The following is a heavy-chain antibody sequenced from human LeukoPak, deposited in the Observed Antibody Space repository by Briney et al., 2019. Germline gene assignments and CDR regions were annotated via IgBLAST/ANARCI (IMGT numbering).Heavy chain of an antibody. Sequence: PSETLSLTCTVSGGSISSSSYYWGWIRQPPGKGLEWIGSIYYSGSTYYNPSLKSRVTISVDTSKNQFSLKLSSVTAADTAVYYCASVVVPAAIPDYWGQGTLVTVSS. D-gene: IGHD2-2*01. CDR1: GGSISSSSYY. J-gene: IGHJ4*02. V-gene: IGHV4-39*01. CDR3: ASVVVPAAIPDY. CDR2: IYYSGST.